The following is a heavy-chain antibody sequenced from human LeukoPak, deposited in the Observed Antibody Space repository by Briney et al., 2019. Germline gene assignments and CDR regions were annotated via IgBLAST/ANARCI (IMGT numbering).Heavy chain of an antibody. CDR2: LYAGGSA. CDR1: RFSVRTNY. V-gene: IGHV3-66*01. CDR3: AKAPTNAHFDY. J-gene: IGHJ4*02. Sequence: GGSLRLSCAASRFSVRTNYMNWVRQAPGKGLECVSLLYAGGSAYYADSVKGRFTISRDNSKNTVYLEMNSLRVEDTAVYYCAKAPTNAHFDYWGQGTLVTVSS.